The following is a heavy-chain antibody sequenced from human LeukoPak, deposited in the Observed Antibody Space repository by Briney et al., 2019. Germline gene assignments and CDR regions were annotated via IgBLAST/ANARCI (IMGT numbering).Heavy chain of an antibody. J-gene: IGHJ4*02. Sequence: GGSLRLSCVASGFTFDDYDMHWVRQAPGKGLEWAAFINWNGDNSHYADSVNGRFTISRDNSKNSLFLQMSGLRIEDTALYYCATNYNYWGRGTLVTVSS. CDR1: GFTFDDYD. CDR2: INWNGDNS. V-gene: IGHV3-43*01. CDR3: ATNYNY.